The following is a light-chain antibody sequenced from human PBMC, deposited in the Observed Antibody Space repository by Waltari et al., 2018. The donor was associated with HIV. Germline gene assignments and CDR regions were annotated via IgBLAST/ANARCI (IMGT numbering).Light chain of an antibody. CDR2: DSN. V-gene: IGLV7-46*01. CDR1: AGSVTRGHC. Sequence: QPVVTQEPSLTVSPGGTVTLTCASSAGSVTRGHCPSWFQQRPGQAPRTLTFDSNNRYSWTPAPFTGYFLGGKAALTLTGAQREDEADYYCLRSYEGDLVFGGGTQLTVL. J-gene: IGLJ2*01. CDR3: LRSYEGDLV.